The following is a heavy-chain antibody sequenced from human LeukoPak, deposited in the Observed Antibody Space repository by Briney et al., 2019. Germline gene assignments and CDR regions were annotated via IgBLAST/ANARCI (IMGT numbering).Heavy chain of an antibody. J-gene: IGHJ4*02. CDR1: GYTFTSYD. CDR2: MNPNSGNT. Sequence: ASVKVSCKASGYTFTSYDINWVRQATGQGLEWMGWMNPNSGNTGYAQKFQGRVTMTRNSSISTAYLELSSLRSEDTAVYYCARCPRYCSGGSCYSGPIRGWGQGTMVTVSS. V-gene: IGHV1-8*01. CDR3: ARCPRYCSGGSCYSGPIRG. D-gene: IGHD2-15*01.